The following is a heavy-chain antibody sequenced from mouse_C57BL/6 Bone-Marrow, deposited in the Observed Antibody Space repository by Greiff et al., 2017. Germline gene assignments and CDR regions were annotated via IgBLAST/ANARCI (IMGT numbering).Heavy chain of an antibody. CDR3: TIDSSGPAWFAY. Sequence: VQLQQSGAELVRPGASVKLSCTASGFNIKDDYMHWVKQRPEQGLEWIGWIDPENGDTEYASKFQGKATITADTSSNTAYLQLSSLTSEDTAVYYCTIDSSGPAWFAYWGQGTLVTVSA. D-gene: IGHD3-2*02. V-gene: IGHV14-4*01. CDR1: GFNIKDDY. J-gene: IGHJ3*01. CDR2: IDPENGDT.